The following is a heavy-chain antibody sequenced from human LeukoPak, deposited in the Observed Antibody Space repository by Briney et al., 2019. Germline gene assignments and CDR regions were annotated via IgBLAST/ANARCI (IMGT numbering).Heavy chain of an antibody. J-gene: IGHJ4*02. V-gene: IGHV3-7*01. D-gene: IGHD2-2*01. Sequence: PGGSLRLSCVDSGFTSTNQWMTWVRQAPGKGLEWVATINPDGSGKYYVDSVKGRFAISRDNAKSSLYLQMNSLRAEDTAVYYCARGSSSFDYWGQGTLVTVSS. CDR1: GFTSTNQW. CDR3: ARGSSSFDY. CDR2: INPDGSGK.